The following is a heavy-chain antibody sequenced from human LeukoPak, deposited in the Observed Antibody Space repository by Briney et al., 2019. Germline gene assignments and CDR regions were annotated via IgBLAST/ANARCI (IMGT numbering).Heavy chain of an antibody. CDR1: GGSISSYY. D-gene: IGHD3-10*01. V-gene: IGHV4-59*08. Sequence: SETLSLTCTVSGGSISSYYWSWIRQPPGKGLEWIGYIYYSGSTNYNPSLKSRVTISVDTSKNQFSLKLSSVTAADTAVYYCARHVGNLVRGVFSYYFDYWGQGTLVTVSS. CDR3: ARHVGNLVRGVFSYYFDY. J-gene: IGHJ4*02. CDR2: IYYSGST.